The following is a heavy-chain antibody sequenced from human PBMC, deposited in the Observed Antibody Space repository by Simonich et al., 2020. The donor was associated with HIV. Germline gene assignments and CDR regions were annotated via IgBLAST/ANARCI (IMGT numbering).Heavy chain of an antibody. CDR1: GGSFSGYY. V-gene: IGHV4-34*01. D-gene: IGHD3-3*01. J-gene: IGHJ4*02. Sequence: QVQLQQWGAGLLKPSETLSLTCAVYGGSFSGYYWSWIRQPPGKGREWIWEINHSGITNYKSSLNSRATISVDKSKNQFSLKLSSVTAADTAIYYCARRDRELILYFDYWGQGNLVTVSS. CDR2: INHSGIT. CDR3: ARRDRELILYFDY.